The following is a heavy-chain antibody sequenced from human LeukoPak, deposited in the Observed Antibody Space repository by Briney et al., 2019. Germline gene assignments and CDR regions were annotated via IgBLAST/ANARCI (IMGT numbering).Heavy chain of an antibody. CDR3: AREGVQTTVAAFDI. J-gene: IGHJ3*02. D-gene: IGHD4-17*01. V-gene: IGHV3-30*04. Sequence: GGSLRLSCAASGFTLKIYPMHWVRQPQGKGLEWLSVISHDGSDKNNADSVKGRFIISRDNSKNTIYLQLTSLRTEDTAMYYCAREGVQTTVAAFDIWGLGTMVIVSS. CDR1: GFTLKIYP. CDR2: ISHDGSDK.